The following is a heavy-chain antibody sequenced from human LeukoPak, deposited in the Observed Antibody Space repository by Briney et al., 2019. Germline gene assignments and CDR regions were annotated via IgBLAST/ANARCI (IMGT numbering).Heavy chain of an antibody. Sequence: PSETLSLTCTVSGGSISSSSYYWGWIRQPPGKGLEWIGSIYYSGSTYYNPSLKSRVTISVDTSKNQFSLKLSSVTAADTALYYCARDKALSPFDPWGQGTLVTVSS. CDR3: ARDKALSPFDP. CDR2: IYYSGST. V-gene: IGHV4-39*07. J-gene: IGHJ5*02. CDR1: GGSISSSSYY.